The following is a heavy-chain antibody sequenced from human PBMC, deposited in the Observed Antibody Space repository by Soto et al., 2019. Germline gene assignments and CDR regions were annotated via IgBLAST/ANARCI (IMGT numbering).Heavy chain of an antibody. Sequence: GGSLRLSCAASGFTFSDYYMSWIRQAPGKGLEWVSYISSSGSTIYYADSVKGRFTISRDNAKNSLYLQMNSLRAEDTAVYYCAREPKGTMFRGVNNWFDPWGQGTLVTVSS. J-gene: IGHJ5*02. V-gene: IGHV3-11*01. D-gene: IGHD3-10*01. CDR2: ISSSGSTI. CDR1: GFTFSDYY. CDR3: AREPKGTMFRGVNNWFDP.